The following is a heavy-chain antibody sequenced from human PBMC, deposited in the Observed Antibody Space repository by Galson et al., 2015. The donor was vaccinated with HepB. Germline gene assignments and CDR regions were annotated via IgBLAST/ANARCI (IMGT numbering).Heavy chain of an antibody. J-gene: IGHJ5*02. CDR2: ISSSSSYI. V-gene: IGHV3-21*01. CDR1: GFTFSSYA. Sequence: SLRLSCAASGFTFSSYAMHWVRQAPGKGLEWVSSISSSSSYIYYADSVKGRFTISRDNAENSLYLQMNSLRAEDTAVYYCARDSPIAAAVRDWFDPWGQGTLVTVSS. D-gene: IGHD6-13*01. CDR3: ARDSPIAAAVRDWFDP.